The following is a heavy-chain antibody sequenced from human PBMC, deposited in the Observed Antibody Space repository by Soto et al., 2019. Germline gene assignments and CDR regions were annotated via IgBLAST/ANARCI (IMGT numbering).Heavy chain of an antibody. D-gene: IGHD2-2*01. CDR2: ISLYSDGT. CDR1: GYTFSNYC. Sequence: ASLKVSCKTSGYTFSNYCITWVRQAPGQPLEWLGWISLYSDGTNYAQKFQGRVSMTTDTSTTTAYMELRSLRSDDTAVYYCARVVPGAEAWFGPWGQGTLVTVSS. CDR3: ARVVPGAEAWFGP. V-gene: IGHV1-18*01. J-gene: IGHJ5*02.